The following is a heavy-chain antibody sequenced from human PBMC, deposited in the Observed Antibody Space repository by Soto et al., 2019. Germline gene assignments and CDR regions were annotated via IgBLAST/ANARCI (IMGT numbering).Heavy chain of an antibody. J-gene: IGHJ5*02. CDR2: INHSGST. CDR3: ARTQQLVPFEYNWFDP. V-gene: IGHV4-34*01. Sequence: TSETLSLTCAVYGGSFSGYYWSWIRQPPGKGLEWIGEINHSGSTNYNPSLKSRVTISVDTSKNQFSLKLSSVTAADTAVYYCARTQQLVPFEYNWFDPWGQGTLVTVSS. CDR1: GGSFSGYY. D-gene: IGHD6-13*01.